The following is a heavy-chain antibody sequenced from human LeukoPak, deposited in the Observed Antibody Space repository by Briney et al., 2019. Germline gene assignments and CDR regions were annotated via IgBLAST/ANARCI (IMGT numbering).Heavy chain of an antibody. Sequence: GASVKVSCKTSGYTFSGYYMHWVRQAPGQGLEWMGWINPNSGGTNYAQKFQGRVTMTRDTSISTAYMELSRLRSDDTAVYYCARLVNYDAFDIWGQGTMVTVSS. D-gene: IGHD1-7*01. CDR1: GYTFSGYY. V-gene: IGHV1-2*02. J-gene: IGHJ3*02. CDR2: INPNSGGT. CDR3: ARLVNYDAFDI.